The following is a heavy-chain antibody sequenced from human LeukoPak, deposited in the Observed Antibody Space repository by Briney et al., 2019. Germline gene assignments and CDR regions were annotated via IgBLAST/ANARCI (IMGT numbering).Heavy chain of an antibody. J-gene: IGHJ5*01. V-gene: IGHV3-48*03. CDR1: GFTFSSYE. CDR3: ARENWFDS. Sequence: PGGSLRLSCAASGFTFSSYEMNWVRQAPGKGLQWVSYISGSGSTIWYADSVKGRFTISRDNAQNSLYLLMNSLRAEDTAVYYCARENWFDSWGQGTLVTVSS. CDR2: ISGSGSTI.